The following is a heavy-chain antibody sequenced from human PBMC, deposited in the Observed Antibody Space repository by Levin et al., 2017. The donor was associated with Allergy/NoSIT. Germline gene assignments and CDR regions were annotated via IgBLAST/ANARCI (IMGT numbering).Heavy chain of an antibody. J-gene: IGHJ4*02. V-gene: IGHV4-59*01. Sequence: SQTLSLPCTVSGGSIRSYYWSWIRQPPGKGLEWIGYIYYSGSTNYNPSLKSRVTISVDTSKNQFSLKLSSVTAADTAVYYCAREAAARYYFDYWGQVTLVTVSS. D-gene: IGHD6-13*01. CDR3: AREAAARYYFDY. CDR1: GGSIRSYY. CDR2: IYYSGST.